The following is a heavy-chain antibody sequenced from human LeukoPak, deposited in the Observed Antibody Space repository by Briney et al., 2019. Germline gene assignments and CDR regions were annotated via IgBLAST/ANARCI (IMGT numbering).Heavy chain of an antibody. J-gene: IGHJ6*03. CDR3: ASGYCSSTSCHIRNYYYMDV. Sequence: PGGSLRLSCAASGFTFSSYAMSWVRQAPGKGLEWVANIKQDGSEKYYVDSVKGRFTISRDNAKNSLYLQMNSLRAEDTAVYYCASGYCSSTSCHIRNYYYMDVWGKGTTVTVSS. CDR2: IKQDGSEK. CDR1: GFTFSSYA. V-gene: IGHV3-7*01. D-gene: IGHD2-2*03.